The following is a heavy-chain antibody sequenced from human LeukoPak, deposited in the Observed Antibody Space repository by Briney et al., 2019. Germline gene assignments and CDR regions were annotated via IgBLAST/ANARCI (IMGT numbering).Heavy chain of an antibody. CDR3: ATYTNWVAGDV. CDR1: GFTFSESW. V-gene: IGHV3-7*01. CDR2: IKEDGSEK. Sequence: PGGSLTLPCAASGFTFSESWMSWVRQAPGQGLQWVAAIKEDGSEKDYVDSVKGRFTISRDNAKSSLYLQMDSLRAEDTAVYYCATYTNWVAGDVWGQGTTVSVSS. J-gene: IGHJ6*02. D-gene: IGHD1-1*01.